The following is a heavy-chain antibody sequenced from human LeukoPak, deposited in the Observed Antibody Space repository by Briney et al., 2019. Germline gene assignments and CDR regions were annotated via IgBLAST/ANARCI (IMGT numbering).Heavy chain of an antibody. V-gene: IGHV4-30-2*01. CDR1: GGSISSGGYY. D-gene: IGHD5-18*01. J-gene: IGHJ3*02. Sequence: SETLSLTCTVSGGSISSGGYYWSWIRRPPGKGLEWIGYIYHSGSTYYNQSLKSRVTISVDRSKNQFSLKLSSVTAADTAVYYCARDMDTARENAFDIWGQGTMVTVSS. CDR3: ARDMDTARENAFDI. CDR2: IYHSGST.